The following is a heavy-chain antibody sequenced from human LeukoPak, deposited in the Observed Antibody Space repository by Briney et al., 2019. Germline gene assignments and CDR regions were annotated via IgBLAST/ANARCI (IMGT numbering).Heavy chain of an antibody. V-gene: IGHV1-46*01. D-gene: IGHD3-10*01. J-gene: IGHJ5*02. CDR1: GYTFTSYY. CDR3: ARDGEGVAISVNYWFDP. Sequence: ASVKVSCKASGYTFTSYYMHWVRQAPGQGLEWMGIINPSGGSTSYAQKFQGRVTMTRDTSTSTVYMELSSLRSEDTAVYYCARDGEGVAISVNYWFDPWGQGTLVTVSS. CDR2: INPSGGST.